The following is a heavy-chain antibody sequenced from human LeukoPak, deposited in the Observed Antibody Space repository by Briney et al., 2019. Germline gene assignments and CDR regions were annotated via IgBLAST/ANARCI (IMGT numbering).Heavy chain of an antibody. CDR2: INSDARST. J-gene: IGHJ6*02. V-gene: IGHV3-74*01. Sequence: GGSLRLSCAASGFTFSGYWMHWVRQAPGKGLVWVSRINSDARSTSYADSVKGRFAISRDNAKNSLYLQMSSLRAEDTAVYYCARGNHNYGDYYGLDVWGQGTTVTVSS. CDR3: ARGNHNYGDYYGLDV. CDR1: GFTFSGYW. D-gene: IGHD5-24*01.